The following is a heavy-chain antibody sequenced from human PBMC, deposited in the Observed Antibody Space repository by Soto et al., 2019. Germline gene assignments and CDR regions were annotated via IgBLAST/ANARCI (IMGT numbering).Heavy chain of an antibody. CDR3: ARGDYSDSSGLYFDY. J-gene: IGHJ4*02. V-gene: IGHV4-59*11. CDR2: VYCSGST. D-gene: IGHD3-22*01. CDR1: GGSISSHY. Sequence: QVQLQESGPGLVKPSETLSLICTVSGGSISSHYWSWIRQPPGKGLEWIGYVYCSGSTNYNPSLKSRVTISVDTSKKQFSLKLSSVTAADTAVYHCARGDYSDSSGLYFDYWGQGTLVTVSS.